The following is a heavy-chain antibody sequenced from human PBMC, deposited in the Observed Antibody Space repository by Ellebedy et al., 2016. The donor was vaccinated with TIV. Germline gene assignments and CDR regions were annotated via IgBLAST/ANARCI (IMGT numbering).Heavy chain of an antibody. J-gene: IGHJ5*02. CDR3: ASGSVWFDP. Sequence: SQTLSLTCSVYGGSFSAYSWSWILQPPGKGLEWIGEITHSGSTNYSPSLKSRVTVSVDTSKNQISLKLNSVTAADTAVYYCASGSVWFDPWGQGTLVTVSS. V-gene: IGHV4-34*01. CDR1: GGSFSAYS. CDR2: ITHSGST.